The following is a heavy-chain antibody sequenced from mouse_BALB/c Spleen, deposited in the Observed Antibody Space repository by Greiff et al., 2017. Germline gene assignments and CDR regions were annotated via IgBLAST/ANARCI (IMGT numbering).Heavy chain of an antibody. V-gene: IGHV5-6*01. CDR3: ARGGTTVVSPFAY. Sequence: EVQLVESGGDLVKPGGSLKLSCAASGFTFSSYGMSWVRQTPDKRLEWVATISSGGSYTYYPDSVKGRFTISRDNAKNTLYLQMSSLKSEDTAMYYCARGGTTVVSPFAYWGQGTLVTVSA. J-gene: IGHJ3*01. CDR1: GFTFSSYG. D-gene: IGHD1-1*01. CDR2: ISSGGSYT.